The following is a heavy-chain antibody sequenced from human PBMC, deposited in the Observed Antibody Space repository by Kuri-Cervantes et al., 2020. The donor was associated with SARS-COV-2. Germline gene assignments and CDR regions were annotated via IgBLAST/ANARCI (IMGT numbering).Heavy chain of an antibody. J-gene: IGHJ6*02. Sequence: SETLSLTCTVSGGSISSYYWSWIRQPPGKGLEWIGYIYYSGSTNYNPSLKSRVTISVDTSKNQVSLKLSSVTAADTAVYYCARDPRHYCSSTSCYSYYGMDVWGQGTTVTVSS. CDR1: GGSISSYY. CDR2: IYYSGST. V-gene: IGHV4-59*01. D-gene: IGHD2-2*02. CDR3: ARDPRHYCSSTSCYSYYGMDV.